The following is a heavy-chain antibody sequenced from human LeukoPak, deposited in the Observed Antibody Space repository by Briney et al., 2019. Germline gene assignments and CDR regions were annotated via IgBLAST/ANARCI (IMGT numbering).Heavy chain of an antibody. CDR3: ARQTGSGLFILP. J-gene: IGHJ4*02. D-gene: IGHD3/OR15-3a*01. CDR1: GDFISSSNSY. CDR2: IYYTGNT. Sequence: SETLSLTCTVSGDFISSSNSYWGWIRQPPGKGLEWIGSIYYTGNTYYNASLKSRVSISVDMSKNQFSLRLTSVTAADTAVYYCARQTGSGLFILPGGQGTLVTVSS. V-gene: IGHV4-39*01.